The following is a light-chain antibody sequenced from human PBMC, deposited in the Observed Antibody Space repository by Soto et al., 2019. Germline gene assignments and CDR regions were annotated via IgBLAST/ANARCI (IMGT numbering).Light chain of an antibody. Sequence: DIQMTQSPSFVSASVGDRVTITCRASQAISSWLAWYQQKPGKAPKLLIYTASSLQTGVPSRFSGSGSGTDFTLTINSLQPEDFATYYCQQANSFPLTFGGGTRVEIK. CDR1: QAISSW. J-gene: IGKJ4*01. CDR2: TAS. V-gene: IGKV1D-12*01. CDR3: QQANSFPLT.